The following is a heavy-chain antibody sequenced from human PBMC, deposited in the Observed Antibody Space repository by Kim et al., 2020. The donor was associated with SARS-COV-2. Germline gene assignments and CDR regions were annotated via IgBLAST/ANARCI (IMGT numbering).Heavy chain of an antibody. CDR2: ISSSSSYI. CDR1: GFTFSSYS. J-gene: IGHJ4*02. CDR3: ARGVDNWNDHPFDY. Sequence: GGSLRLSCAASGFTFSSYSMNWVRQAPGKGLEWVSSISSSSSYIYYADSVKGRFTISRDNAKNSLYLQMNSLRAEDTAVYYCARGVDNWNDHPFDYWGQGTLVTVSS. V-gene: IGHV3-21*01. D-gene: IGHD1-20*01.